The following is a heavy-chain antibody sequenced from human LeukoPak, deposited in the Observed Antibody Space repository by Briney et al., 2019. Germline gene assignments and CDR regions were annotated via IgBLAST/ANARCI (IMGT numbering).Heavy chain of an antibody. CDR1: GFTFSSYA. J-gene: IGHJ4*02. CDR2: ISYDGSNK. D-gene: IGHD3-22*01. CDR3: ARDGTYYYDSSGYYYDY. Sequence: GRSLRLSCAASGFTFSSYAMRWVRQAPGKGLEWVAVISYDGSNKYYADSVKGRFTISRDNSKNTLYLRMNSLRAEDTAVYYCARDGTYYYDSSGYYYDYWGQGTLVTVSS. V-gene: IGHV3-30-3*01.